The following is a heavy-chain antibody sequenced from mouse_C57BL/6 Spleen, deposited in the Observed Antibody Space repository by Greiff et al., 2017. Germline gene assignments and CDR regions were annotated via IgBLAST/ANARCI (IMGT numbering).Heavy chain of an antibody. D-gene: IGHD3-2*02. CDR1: GFTFSSYT. Sequence: EVKLVESGGGLVKPGGSLTLSCAASGFTFSSYTMSWVRQTPEKRLEWVATISGGGGNNYSPDSVSGRFTISRDNAKNTLYLHMSSLRSEDTALYYCARQRTAQATPFAYWGQGTLVTVSA. CDR3: ARQRTAQATPFAY. J-gene: IGHJ3*01. CDR2: ISGGGGNN. V-gene: IGHV5-9*01.